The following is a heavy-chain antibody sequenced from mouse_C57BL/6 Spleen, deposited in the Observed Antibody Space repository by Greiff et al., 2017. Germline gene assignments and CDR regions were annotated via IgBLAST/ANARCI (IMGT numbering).Heavy chain of an antibody. Sequence: EVKLVESGPELVKPGASVKISCAASGYTFTDYTMAWVKQSPGKSLEWIGDISPNNGGTIYNQKFKGKATLTVDKSSSTAYMELRSLTSEDTAVYYCARGSLQGGFAGWGQGTLVTVS. V-gene: IGHV1-18*01. CDR2: ISPNNGGT. J-gene: IGHJ3*01. CDR3: ARGSLQGGFAG. CDR1: GYTFTDYT. D-gene: IGHD1-1*01.